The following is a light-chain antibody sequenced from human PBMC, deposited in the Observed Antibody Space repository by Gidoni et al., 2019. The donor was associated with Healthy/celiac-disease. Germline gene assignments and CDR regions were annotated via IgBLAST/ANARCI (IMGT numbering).Light chain of an antibody. Sequence: DIQMTPSPSSLSASVGDRVTITCRASQSISSYLNWYQQKPGKAPQLLIYAASSWQSGVPSRFSGSGSGTDFNLTISSLQPEDFATYYCQQSYSTPQTFGQGTKVEIK. V-gene: IGKV1-39*01. CDR1: QSISSY. CDR2: AAS. J-gene: IGKJ1*01. CDR3: QQSYSTPQT.